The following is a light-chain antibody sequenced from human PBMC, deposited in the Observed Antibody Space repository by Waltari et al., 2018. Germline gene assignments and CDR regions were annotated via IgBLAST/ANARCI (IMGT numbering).Light chain of an antibody. V-gene: IGKV3-11*01. J-gene: IGKJ4*01. CDR2: DAS. Sequence: IVLTQSPATLSLSPGERATLSCRASQGISSFLAWYQQKPGQAPRLLVYDASNRATGIPARFSGSGSGADFTLTISSLEPEDFAVYYCQQRTNWPSFGGGTRVALK. CDR3: QQRTNWPS. CDR1: QGISSF.